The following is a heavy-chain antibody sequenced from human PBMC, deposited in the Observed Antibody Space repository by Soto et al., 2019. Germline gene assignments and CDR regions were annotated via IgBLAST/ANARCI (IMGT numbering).Heavy chain of an antibody. D-gene: IGHD5-12*01. CDR1: GYTFTSYG. J-gene: IGHJ4*02. CDR2: ISAYNGNT. Sequence: ASVKVSCKASGYTFTSYGISWVRQAPGQGLEWMGWISAYNGNTNYAQKLQGRVTMTTDTSTSTAYMELRSLRSDDTAVYYCAREKGYSGRVYYFDYWGQGTLVTVSS. CDR3: AREKGYSGRVYYFDY. V-gene: IGHV1-18*04.